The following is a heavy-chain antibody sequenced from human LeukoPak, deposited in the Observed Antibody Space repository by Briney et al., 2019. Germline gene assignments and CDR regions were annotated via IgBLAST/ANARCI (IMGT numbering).Heavy chain of an antibody. J-gene: IGHJ6*03. CDR1: GYSISSGYY. V-gene: IGHV4-38-2*02. Sequence: SETLSLTCTVSGYSISSGYYWGWIRQPPGKGLEWIGSIYHSGSTYYNPSLKSRVTISVDTSKNQFSLKLSSVTAADTAVYYCARVKGGGIFDYYYMDVWGKGTTVTVSS. D-gene: IGHD3-3*02. CDR2: IYHSGST. CDR3: ARVKGGGIFDYYYMDV.